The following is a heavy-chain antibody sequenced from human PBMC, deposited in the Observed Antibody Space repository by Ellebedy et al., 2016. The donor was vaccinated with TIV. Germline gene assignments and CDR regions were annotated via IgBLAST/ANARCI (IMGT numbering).Heavy chain of an antibody. CDR1: GGSIRNYY. CDR2: LNHSGIT. Sequence: MPSETLSLTCTVSGGSIRNYYWSWIRQPPGKGLEWIGELNHSGITNYNPSLKSRVTVSVDTSKNQFSLKLSSVTAADTAVYYCARRGDQVGAPHRYYFDYWGQGALVTVSS. D-gene: IGHD1-26*01. CDR3: ARRGDQVGAPHRYYFDY. J-gene: IGHJ4*02. V-gene: IGHV4-34*01.